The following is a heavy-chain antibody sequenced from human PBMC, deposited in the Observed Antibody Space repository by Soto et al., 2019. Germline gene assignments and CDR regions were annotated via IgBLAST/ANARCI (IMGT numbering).Heavy chain of an antibody. CDR2: IYYSGST. D-gene: IGHD5-12*01. CDR1: GGSISSYY. J-gene: IGHJ3*02. V-gene: IGHV4-59*01. Sequence: SETLSLTCTVSGGSISSYYWSWIRQPPGKGLEWIGYIYYSGSTNYNPSLKSRVTISVDTSKNQFSLKLSSVTAADTAVYYCARITTIRGALDIWGQGTMVTVSS. CDR3: ARITTIRGALDI.